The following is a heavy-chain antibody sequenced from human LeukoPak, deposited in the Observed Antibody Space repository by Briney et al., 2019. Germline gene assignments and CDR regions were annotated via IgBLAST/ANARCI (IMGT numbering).Heavy chain of an antibody. V-gene: IGHV4-59*01. CDR3: ARAPRAKNSSPYFFDY. CDR2: IYYSGST. Sequence: SETLSLTCTVSGGSISTYYWSWIRQPPGKGLEWIGEIYYSGSTNYNPSLKSRVTISVATSKNHFSLKLSSVTAADTAVYYRARAPRAKNSSPYFFDYWGQGTLVTVSS. J-gene: IGHJ4*02. D-gene: IGHD6-6*01. CDR1: GGSISTYY.